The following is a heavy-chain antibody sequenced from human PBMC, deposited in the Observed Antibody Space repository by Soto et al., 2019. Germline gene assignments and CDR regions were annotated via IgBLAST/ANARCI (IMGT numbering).Heavy chain of an antibody. CDR2: INHSGST. V-gene: IGHV4-34*01. CDR1: GGSFSGYY. CDR3: AREARAYYYGSGSYGSYYYGMDV. D-gene: IGHD3-10*01. Sequence: SETLSLTCAVYGGSFSGYYWSWIRQPPGKGLEWIGEINHSGSTNYNPSLKSRVTISVDTSKDQFSLKLSSVTAADTAVYYCAREARAYYYGSGSYGSYYYGMDVWGQGTTVTVSS. J-gene: IGHJ6*02.